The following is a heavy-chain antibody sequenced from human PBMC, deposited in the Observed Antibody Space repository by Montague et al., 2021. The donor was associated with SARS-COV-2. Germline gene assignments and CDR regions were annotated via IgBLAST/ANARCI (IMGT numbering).Heavy chain of an antibody. J-gene: IGHJ4*02. Sequence: SLRLSCAASGFIFTNYGMNWVRRAPGKALESVAAISGFGGGTYYADSVKDRFTISRATSKNTLFLQMDSLRAEDTAFYYCARGFDGVRKSFDIWGQGTLVTVSS. CDR3: ARGFDGVRKSFDI. V-gene: IGHV3-23*01. CDR2: ISGFGGGT. D-gene: IGHD3-3*01. CDR1: GFIFTNYG.